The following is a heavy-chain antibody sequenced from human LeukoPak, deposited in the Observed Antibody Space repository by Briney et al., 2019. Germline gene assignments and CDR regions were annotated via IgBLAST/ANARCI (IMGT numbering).Heavy chain of an antibody. CDR2: ISGSGDAT. J-gene: IGHJ4*02. D-gene: IGHD3-22*01. V-gene: IGHV3-23*01. CDR3: AKDRQSRGSLGFDY. Sequence: GGSLRLSCAASGFTFSGYSMSWVRQAPGKGPEWVSTISGSGDATYCADSVKGRFTISRDNSKNTLYVQMNSLRAEDTAVYYCAKDRQSRGSLGFDYWGQGAPVIVSS. CDR1: GFTFSGYS.